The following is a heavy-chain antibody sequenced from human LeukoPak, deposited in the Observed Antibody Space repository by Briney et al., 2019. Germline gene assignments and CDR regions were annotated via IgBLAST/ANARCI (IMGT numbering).Heavy chain of an antibody. CDR3: ARVRGATYNWFDP. D-gene: IGHD3-10*01. V-gene: IGHV4-30-2*01. Sequence: SETLSLTCAVSGGSISSGGYSWSWIRQPPGKGLEWIGYIYHSGSTYYNPSLKSRVTISVDGSKNQFSLKLSSVTAADTAVYYCARVRGATYNWFDPWGQGTLVTVSS. CDR1: GGSISSGGYS. CDR2: IYHSGST. J-gene: IGHJ5*02.